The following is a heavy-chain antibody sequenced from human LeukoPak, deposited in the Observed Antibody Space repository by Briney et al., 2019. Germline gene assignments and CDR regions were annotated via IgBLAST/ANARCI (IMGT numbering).Heavy chain of an antibody. Sequence: GASVKVSCKASGYTFTSYDINWVRQATGQGLEWMGWMNPNSGNTGYAQKFQGRVTMTRNTSISTAYMELGSLRSEDTAVYYCARGRKLRFLEWLGYYYYYYMDVWGKGTTVTVSS. CDR3: ARGRKLRFLEWLGYYYYYYMDV. V-gene: IGHV1-8*01. CDR2: MNPNSGNT. J-gene: IGHJ6*03. CDR1: GYTFTSYD. D-gene: IGHD3-3*01.